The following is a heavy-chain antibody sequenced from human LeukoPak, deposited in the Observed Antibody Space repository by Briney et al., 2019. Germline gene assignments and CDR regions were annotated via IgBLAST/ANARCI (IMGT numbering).Heavy chain of an antibody. CDR1: GFTFSSYW. V-gene: IGHV3-7*01. CDR3: ARVSSLAVAGFFDY. Sequence: GGSLRLSCAASGFTFSSYWMNWVRQAPGKGLEWVANIKQDGSEKDYVDSVKGRFTISRDIAKNSLYLQMNSLRAEDTAVYYCARVSSLAVAGFFDYWGQGILVTVSS. CDR2: IKQDGSEK. J-gene: IGHJ4*02. D-gene: IGHD6-19*01.